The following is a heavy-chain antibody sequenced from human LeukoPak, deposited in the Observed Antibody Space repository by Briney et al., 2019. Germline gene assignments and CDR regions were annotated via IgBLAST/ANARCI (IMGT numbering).Heavy chain of an antibody. J-gene: IGHJ4*02. V-gene: IGHV3-48*04. CDR3: AKDFPDGSRNWGFDY. CDR2: VDTSREKK. D-gene: IGHD3-10*01. CDR1: GFTFSSYS. Sequence: GGSLRLSSAASGFTFSSYSMNCVRQAPGKGLEWVAYVDTSREKKYYTDSAEGRFIISRDNAKNSVFLQMYNLRAEDTAVYYCAKDFPDGSRNWGFDYWGQGTPVTVSS.